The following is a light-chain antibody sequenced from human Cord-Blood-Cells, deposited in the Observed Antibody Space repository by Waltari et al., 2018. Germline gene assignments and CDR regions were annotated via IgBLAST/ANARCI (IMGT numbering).Light chain of an antibody. V-gene: IGKV1-33*01. J-gene: IGKJ3*01. CDR3: QQYDNYSLG. CDR1: QDISNY. Sequence: IQMTQSPTSLSASVGDRVTSTCQASQDISNYLIWYQQKPGKAPKLLIYDASNLETGVPSRFSGSGSGTDFTFTISSLQPEDIATYYCQQYDNYSLGFGPGTKVDIK. CDR2: DAS.